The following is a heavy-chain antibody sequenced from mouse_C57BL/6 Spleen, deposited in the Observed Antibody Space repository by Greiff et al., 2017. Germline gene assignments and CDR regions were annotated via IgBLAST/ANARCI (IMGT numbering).Heavy chain of an antibody. V-gene: IGHV1-54*01. CDR3: ASGGYDGYFAY. D-gene: IGHD2-3*01. Sequence: QVQLQQSGAELVRPGTSVKVSCKASGYAFTNYLLEWVKQRPGQGLEWIGVINPGSGGTNYNEKLKGKATLSADKSSSTAYMQLSSLTSEDSAVYFCASGGYDGYFAYWGQGTLVTVSA. CDR2: INPGSGGT. CDR1: GYAFTNYL. J-gene: IGHJ3*01.